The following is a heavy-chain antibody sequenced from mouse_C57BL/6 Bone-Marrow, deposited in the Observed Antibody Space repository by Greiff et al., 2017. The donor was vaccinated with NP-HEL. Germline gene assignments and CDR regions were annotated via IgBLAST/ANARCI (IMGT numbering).Heavy chain of an antibody. V-gene: IGHV1-64*01. Sequence: VQLQQSGAELVKPGASVKLSCKASGYTFTSYWMHWVKQRPGQGLEWIGMIHPNSGSTNYNEKFKSKATLTVDNSSSTAYMQLSSLTSEDSAVDYCAKMDDGRSPLAYGGRGTVVTVTA. D-gene: IGHD1-1*01. J-gene: IGHJ3*01. CDR2: IHPNSGST. CDR1: GYTFTSYW. CDR3: AKMDDGRSPLAY.